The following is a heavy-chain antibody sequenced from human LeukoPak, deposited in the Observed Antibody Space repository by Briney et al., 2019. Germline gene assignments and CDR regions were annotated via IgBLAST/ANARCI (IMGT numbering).Heavy chain of an antibody. V-gene: IGHV1-69*04. Sequence: SVKVSCKASGYTFTSYGISWVRQAPGQGLEWMGRIIPILGIANYAQKFQGRVTITADKSTSTAYMELSSLRSEDTAVYYCARGFYGSSGYFIGLFDYWGQGTLVTVSS. CDR2: IIPILGIA. D-gene: IGHD3-22*01. CDR1: GYTFTSYG. J-gene: IGHJ4*02. CDR3: ARGFYGSSGYFIGLFDY.